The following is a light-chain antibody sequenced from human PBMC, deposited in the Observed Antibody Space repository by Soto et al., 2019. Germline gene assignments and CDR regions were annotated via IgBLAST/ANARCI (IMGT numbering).Light chain of an antibody. CDR1: EGISSY. Sequence: DIQLTQSPSFLSASVGDRVTITCRASEGISSYLAWYQQKPGKAPKLLIYVASTLQSGVPSRFSGSGSGTEFTLTISSLQPEDFATYYCQQLNNYPRTFGQGTKVEIK. CDR3: QQLNNYPRT. CDR2: VAS. V-gene: IGKV1-9*01. J-gene: IGKJ1*01.